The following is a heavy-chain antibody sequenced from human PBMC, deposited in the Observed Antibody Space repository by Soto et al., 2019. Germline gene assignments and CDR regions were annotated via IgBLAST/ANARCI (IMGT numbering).Heavy chain of an antibody. CDR2: ISGSGGST. J-gene: IGHJ4*02. D-gene: IGHD6-19*01. V-gene: IGHV3-23*01. CDR3: AKPTYSSGWPTLGSFDY. Sequence: GGSLRLSCAASGFAFSSYAISWVRQAPGKGLEWVSAISGSGGSTYYADSVKGRFTISRDNSKNTLYLQMNSLRAEDTAVYYCAKPTYSSGWPTLGSFDYWGQGTLVTVSS. CDR1: GFAFSSYA.